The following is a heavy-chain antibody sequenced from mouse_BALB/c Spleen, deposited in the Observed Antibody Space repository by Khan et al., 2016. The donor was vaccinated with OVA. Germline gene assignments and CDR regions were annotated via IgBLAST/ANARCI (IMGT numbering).Heavy chain of an antibody. D-gene: IGHD2-14*01. V-gene: IGHV1-4*01. CDR3: ARRTTEYALDY. CDR1: GYTFSSHT. Sequence: VQLQQSGAELARPGASVKMSCKASGYTFSSHTMRWVKQRPGQGLEWIGYINPRSGYTQYNQKFNDKATLTADISSSTAYMQLSSLTSEDSAVYYCARRTTEYALDYWGQGTSVTVSS. CDR2: INPRSGYT. J-gene: IGHJ4*01.